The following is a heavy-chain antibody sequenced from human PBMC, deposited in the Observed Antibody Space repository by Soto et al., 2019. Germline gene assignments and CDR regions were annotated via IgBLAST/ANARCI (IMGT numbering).Heavy chain of an antibody. CDR2: ISGSGGST. D-gene: IGHD3-16*02. Sequence: GGSLRLSCAASGFTLSSYAMSWVRQAPGKGLEWVSAISGSGGSTYYADSVKGRFTISRDNSKNTLYLQMNSLRAEDTAVYYCAKDSRLITFGGVIVYAPNAFDIWGQGTMVTVSS. CDR3: AKDSRLITFGGVIVYAPNAFDI. CDR1: GFTLSSYA. V-gene: IGHV3-23*01. J-gene: IGHJ3*02.